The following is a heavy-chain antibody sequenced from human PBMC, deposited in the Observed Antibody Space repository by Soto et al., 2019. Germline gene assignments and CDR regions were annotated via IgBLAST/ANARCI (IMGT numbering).Heavy chain of an antibody. V-gene: IGHV1-46*01. CDR3: ARELFSCGGDCPYYMDY. CDR2: ISLYHHST. CDR1: GYPFTDYF. J-gene: IGHJ4*02. D-gene: IGHD2-21*02. Sequence: ASVKVSCKTSGYPFTDYFIHWVRQAPGQGLEWMGIISLYHHSTSYAQKFQGRLTVTADTSTTTVYTDLSSLTSEDSAVYWCARELFSCGGDCPYYMDYWGQGTLVTVSS.